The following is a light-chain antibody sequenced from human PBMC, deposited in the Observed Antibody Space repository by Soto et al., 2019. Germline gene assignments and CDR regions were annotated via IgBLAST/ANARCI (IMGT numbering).Light chain of an antibody. CDR3: QEMGAWLPQT. Sequence: GKQRVMSNYLSWYQQKPGQPPRLLIYGASSRATGLPARFSGSGSGTHSTRTALPLEPAGAAVEQCQEMGAWLPQTFSSGTKVDIK. J-gene: IGKJ1*01. CDR2: GAS. CDR1: QRVMSNY. V-gene: IGKV3-20*01.